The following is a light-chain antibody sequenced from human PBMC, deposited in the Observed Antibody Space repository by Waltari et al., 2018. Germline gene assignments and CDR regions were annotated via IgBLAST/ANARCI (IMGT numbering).Light chain of an antibody. J-gene: IGKJ1*01. Sequence: DIVMTQSPDSLSVSLGERATINCKSSQSVFCSSGNKNYLTWFQQKPGQPPRAVIYWASTREYGVPDRFSGSGVLTEFTLTITNLQPEDVAVYYCQQYYVFPRTFGPGTKVTIK. CDR1: QSVFCSSGNKNY. CDR2: WAS. V-gene: IGKV4-1*01. CDR3: QQYYVFPRT.